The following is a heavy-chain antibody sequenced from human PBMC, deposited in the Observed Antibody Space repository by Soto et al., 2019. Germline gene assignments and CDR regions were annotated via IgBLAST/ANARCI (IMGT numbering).Heavy chain of an antibody. CDR1: GFTFDAHA. Sequence: EVQLVESGGGLVQPGRSLRLSCAGSGFTFDAHAMHWVRQAPGKGLEWVSTISWNSDNIHYADSVKGRFTISRDNAKNSLYLQLNSLRAEVTALYYCGRCGTTRSFSPIRSWGQGTLVSVSS. V-gene: IGHV3-9*01. J-gene: IGHJ4*02. CDR3: GRCGTTRSFSPIRS. CDR2: ISWNSDNI. D-gene: IGHD1-7*01.